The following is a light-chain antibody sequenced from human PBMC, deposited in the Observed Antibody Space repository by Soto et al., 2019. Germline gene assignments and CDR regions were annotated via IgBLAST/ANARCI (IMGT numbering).Light chain of an antibody. CDR3: CSYAGSNTFV. Sequence: QSALTQPASVSVSPGQSITISCTGTSSDVGSYNLVSWYQQHPGKAPKLIIYEVTKRPSGVSNRFSGSKSGNTASLTISGLQAEDEADYHCCSYAGSNTFVFGTGTKVTVL. CDR1: SSDVGSYNL. J-gene: IGLJ1*01. CDR2: EVT. V-gene: IGLV2-23*02.